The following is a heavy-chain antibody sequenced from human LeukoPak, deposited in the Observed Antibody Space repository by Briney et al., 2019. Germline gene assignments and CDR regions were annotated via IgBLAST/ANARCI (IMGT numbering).Heavy chain of an antibody. CDR1: GFTFSSYS. CDR3: ARDGFDFWSGYAYYFDY. Sequence: GGSLRLSCAASGFTFSSYSMNWVRQAPGKGLEWVANIKQDGSEKYYVDSVKGRFTISRDNAKNSLYLQMNSLRAEDTAVYYCARDGFDFWSGYAYYFDYWGQGTLVTVSS. CDR2: IKQDGSEK. J-gene: IGHJ4*02. D-gene: IGHD3-3*01. V-gene: IGHV3-7*01.